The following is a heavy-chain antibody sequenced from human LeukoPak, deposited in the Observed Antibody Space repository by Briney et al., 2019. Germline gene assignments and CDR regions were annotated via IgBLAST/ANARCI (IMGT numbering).Heavy chain of an antibody. CDR1: GGSFSGYY. Sequence: SXTLSLTCAVYGGSFSGYYWSWIRQPPGKGLEWSGEINHSGSTNYNPSVKRGVNISVDTSKNQFSLKLSSVTAADTAVYYCARATGRKAFDIWGQGTMVTVSS. V-gene: IGHV4-34*01. CDR2: INHSGST. CDR3: ARATGRKAFDI. J-gene: IGHJ3*02. D-gene: IGHD1-14*01.